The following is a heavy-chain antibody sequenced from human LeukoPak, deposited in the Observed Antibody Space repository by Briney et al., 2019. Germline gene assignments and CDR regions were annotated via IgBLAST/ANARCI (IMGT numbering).Heavy chain of an antibody. D-gene: IGHD2-2*01. V-gene: IGHV1-46*01. J-gene: IGHJ4*02. Sequence: GASVKVSCKASGYTFTSEYIHWGRQAPGQGLEWMGIINPSDGRTTYSPNFQDRVALTRDMSTSTVYMELSGLRSEDTALYYCARGSRFLDFWGQGTLVTVSS. CDR1: GYTFTSEY. CDR2: INPSDGRT. CDR3: ARGSRFLDF.